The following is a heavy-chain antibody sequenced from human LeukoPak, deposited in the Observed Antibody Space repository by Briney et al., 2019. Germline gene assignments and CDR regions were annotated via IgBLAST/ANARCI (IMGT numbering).Heavy chain of an antibody. CDR1: GFTFSSYG. J-gene: IGHJ4*02. CDR3: ANGGNDYGDYSLDY. V-gene: IGHV3-33*06. Sequence: QPGRSLRLSCAASGFTFSSYGMHWVRQAPGKGLEWVAVIWYDGSNKYYADSGKGRFTISRDNSKNTLYLQMNSLRAEDTAVYYCANGGNDYGDYSLDYWGQGTLVTVSS. CDR2: IWYDGSNK. D-gene: IGHD4-17*01.